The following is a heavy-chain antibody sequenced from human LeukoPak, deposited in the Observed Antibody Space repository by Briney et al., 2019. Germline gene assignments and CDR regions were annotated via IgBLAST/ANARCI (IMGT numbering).Heavy chain of an antibody. J-gene: IGHJ4*02. V-gene: IGHV3-73*01. CDR1: GITFSGSA. Sequence: GGSLRLSCAASGITFSGSAIHWVRQASGKGLEWVGRIRSKADSYVTTYAASVKGRITISRDDSKNTAYLHMNNLKTEDTAVYYCTSTTATSTLFEDHWGQGTLVTVSS. CDR3: TSTTATSTLFEDH. CDR2: IRSKADSYVT. D-gene: IGHD3-10*02.